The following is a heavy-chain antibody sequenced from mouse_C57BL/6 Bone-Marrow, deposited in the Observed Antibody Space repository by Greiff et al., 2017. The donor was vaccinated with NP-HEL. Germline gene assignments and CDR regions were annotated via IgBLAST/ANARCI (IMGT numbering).Heavy chain of an antibody. D-gene: IGHD2-1*01. CDR2: ISSGSSTI. Sequence: EVQLVESGGGLVKPGGSLKLSCAASGFTFSDYGMHWVRQAPEKGLEWVAYISSGSSTIYYADTVKGRFTISRDNAKNTLFLQMTSLRSEDTAMYYCARYGNYVGWFAYWGQGTLVTVSA. J-gene: IGHJ3*01. CDR3: ARYGNYVGWFAY. CDR1: GFTFSDYG. V-gene: IGHV5-17*01.